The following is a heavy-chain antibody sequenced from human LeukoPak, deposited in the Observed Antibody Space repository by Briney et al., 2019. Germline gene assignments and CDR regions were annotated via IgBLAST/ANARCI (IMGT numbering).Heavy chain of an antibody. CDR2: IYYSGST. CDR1: GGPISSYY. Sequence: SETLSLTCTVSGGPISSYYWSWIRQPPGKGLEWIGYIYYSGSTNYNPSLKSRVTISVDTSKNQFSLKLSSVTAADTAVYYCARGVATVDYRGQGTLVTVSS. J-gene: IGHJ4*02. CDR3: ARGVATVDY. V-gene: IGHV4-59*01. D-gene: IGHD5-12*01.